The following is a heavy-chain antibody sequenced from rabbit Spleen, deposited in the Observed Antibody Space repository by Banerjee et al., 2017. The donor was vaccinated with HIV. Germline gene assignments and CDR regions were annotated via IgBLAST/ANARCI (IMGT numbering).Heavy chain of an antibody. Sequence: LEESGGGLVKPGGTLTLTCTVSGFSFSSNWICWVRQAPGKGLEWIACIDTNDGDTDYANWPKGRFTISKTSSTTVTLQMTSLTAADTATYFCGREDSSGWGLLDLWGPGTLVTVS. CDR2: IDTNDGDT. CDR3: GREDSSGWGLLDL. CDR1: GFSFSSNW. D-gene: IGHD4-1*01. J-gene: IGHJ4*01. V-gene: IGHV1S45*01.